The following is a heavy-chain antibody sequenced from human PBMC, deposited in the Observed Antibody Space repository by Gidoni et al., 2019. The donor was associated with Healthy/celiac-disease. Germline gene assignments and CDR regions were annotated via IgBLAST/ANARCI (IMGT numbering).Heavy chain of an antibody. CDR2: IYYSGST. J-gene: IGHJ4*02. CDR1: GGSISSSSYY. Sequence: QLQLQESGPGLVKPSETLSLTCTVSGGSISSSSYYWGWIRQPPGKGLEWIGSIYYSGSTYYNPSLKSRVTISVDTSKNQFSLKLSSVTAADTAVYYCASPYYYDSSGYYTNDYWGQGTLVTVSS. V-gene: IGHV4-39*01. CDR3: ASPYYYDSSGYYTNDY. D-gene: IGHD3-22*01.